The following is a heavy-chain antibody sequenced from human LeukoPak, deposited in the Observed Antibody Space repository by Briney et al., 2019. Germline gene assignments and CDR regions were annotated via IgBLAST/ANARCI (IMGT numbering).Heavy chain of an antibody. CDR1: GYSFTSYW. J-gene: IGHJ3*02. Sequence: GEALQISCKGSGYSFTSYWIGWVRQKAGKGLEWMCIIYPGDSDTRYSPSFQGQVTISAAKSIRTAYLQWSSLKASDTAMYYCARLIGELSDAFDIWGQGTMVTVSS. CDR3: ARLIGELSDAFDI. V-gene: IGHV5-51*01. CDR2: IYPGDSDT. D-gene: IGHD1-26*01.